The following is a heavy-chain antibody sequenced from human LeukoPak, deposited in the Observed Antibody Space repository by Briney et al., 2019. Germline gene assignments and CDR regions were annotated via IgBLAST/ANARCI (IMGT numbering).Heavy chain of an antibody. D-gene: IGHD1-26*01. CDR1: GFTFSTYA. J-gene: IGHJ4*02. CDR3: AKDLIVGATRPYYFDS. V-gene: IGHV3-23*01. CDR2: ISGSDHNT. Sequence: PGGSLRLSCTASGFTFSTYAMSWVPHGPGGRVEWVSSISGSDHNTYYADSVKGRFTISRDNSKNTLYLQVNSLRAEDTAVYYCAKDLIVGATRPYYFDSWGQGTLVTVSS.